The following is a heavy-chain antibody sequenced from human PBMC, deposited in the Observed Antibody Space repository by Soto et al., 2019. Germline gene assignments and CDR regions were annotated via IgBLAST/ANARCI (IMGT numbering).Heavy chain of an antibody. J-gene: IGHJ4*02. D-gene: IGHD6-19*01. CDR2: FDPEDGET. V-gene: IGHV1-24*01. CDR1: GYTLTELS. Sequence: GASVKVSCKVSGYTLTELSMHWVRQTPEKGLEWMGGFDPEDGETFYAQKFQGTVTMTEDTSTDTAYMELSSLRSEDTAVYYCATVEGSGWPHFDYSGPRTLVTVSS. CDR3: ATVEGSGWPHFDY.